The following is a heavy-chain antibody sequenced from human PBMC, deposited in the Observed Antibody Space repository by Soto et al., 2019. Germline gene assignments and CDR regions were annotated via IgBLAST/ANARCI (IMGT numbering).Heavy chain of an antibody. J-gene: IGHJ4*02. D-gene: IGHD2-2*01. V-gene: IGHV1-2*02. CDR1: GYTFTGYY. Sequence: ASVKVSCKASGYTFTGYYTHWVRQAPGQGLEWMGWINPNSGGTNYAQKFQGRVTMTRDTSISTAYMELSRLRSDDTAVYYCASNLGYCSSTSCYGFDYWGQGTLVTVSS. CDR3: ASNLGYCSSTSCYGFDY. CDR2: INPNSGGT.